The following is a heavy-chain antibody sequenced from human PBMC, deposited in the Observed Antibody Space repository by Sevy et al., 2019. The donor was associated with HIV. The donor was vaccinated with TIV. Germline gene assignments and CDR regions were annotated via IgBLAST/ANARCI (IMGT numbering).Heavy chain of an antibody. V-gene: IGHV1-24*01. D-gene: IGHD3-22*01. Sequence: ASVKVSCKVSGYTLTELSMHWVRQAPGKGLESIGGFDPEDGETLYAQKFQGRVTMTEDTSTDTAYMELSSLRSEDTAVYYCTTMEYYHNIIGYSSGDYWGQGTLVTVSS. CDR1: GYTLTELS. CDR2: FDPEDGET. CDR3: TTMEYYHNIIGYSSGDY. J-gene: IGHJ4*02.